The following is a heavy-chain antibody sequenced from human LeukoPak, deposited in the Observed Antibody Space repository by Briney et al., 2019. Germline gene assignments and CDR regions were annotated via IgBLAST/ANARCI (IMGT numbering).Heavy chain of an antibody. V-gene: IGHV3-48*01. CDR1: GFSFSSYS. J-gene: IGHJ4*02. CDR3: ARGPHSLDY. Sequence: GGSLRLSCTASGFSFSSYSMNWVRQAPGKGLEWVAYIAYTGTIHYADSVRGRFAISRDNAKSSLFLQLNSLRAEDTAVYYCARGPHSLDYWGQGTLVTVSS. CDR2: IAYTGTI.